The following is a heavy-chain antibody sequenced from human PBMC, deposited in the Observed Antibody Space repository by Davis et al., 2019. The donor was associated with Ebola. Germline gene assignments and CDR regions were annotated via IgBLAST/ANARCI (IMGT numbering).Heavy chain of an antibody. D-gene: IGHD6-6*01. CDR3: AGRLVAARGYYYYGMDV. Sequence: GESLKTPRAAPGFTFSSYEMNWVRQAPGKGPEWVSYISSSCSTLYYADSVKGRFNNSRDHVKNSLYLQMNSLRAEDTAVYYCAGRLVAARGYYYYGMDVWGQGTTVTVSS. CDR1: GFTFSSYE. J-gene: IGHJ6*02. V-gene: IGHV3-48*03. CDR2: ISSSCSTL.